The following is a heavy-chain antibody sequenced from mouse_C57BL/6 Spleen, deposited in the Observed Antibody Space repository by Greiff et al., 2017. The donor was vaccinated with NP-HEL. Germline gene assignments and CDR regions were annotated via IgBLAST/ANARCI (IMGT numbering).Heavy chain of an antibody. Sequence: EVKLMESGGGLVQPKGSLKLSCAASGFSFNTYAMNWVRQAPGKGLEWVARIRSKSNNYATYYADSVKDRFTISRDDSESMLYLQMNNLKTEDTAMYYCVRHYDYGDAMDYWGQGTSVTVSS. J-gene: IGHJ4*01. CDR3: VRHYDYGDAMDY. CDR2: IRSKSNNYAT. CDR1: GFSFNTYA. D-gene: IGHD2-4*01. V-gene: IGHV10-1*01.